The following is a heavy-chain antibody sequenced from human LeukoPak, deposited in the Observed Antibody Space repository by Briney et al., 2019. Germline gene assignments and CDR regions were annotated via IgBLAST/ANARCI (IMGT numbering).Heavy chain of an antibody. D-gene: IGHD3-3*01. J-gene: IGHJ5*02. Sequence: SQTLSLTCTVSGGSISSDNYYGNWIRQTPGKGLEWIGYIYHNGRTEYTPSLESRVTLSLDPSKTQFSLILSSVTAADTAFYYCARMVIGSYYLDRWGQGTLVTVSS. V-gene: IGHV4-61*01. CDR2: IYHNGRT. CDR3: ARMVIGSYYLDR. CDR1: GGSISSDNYY.